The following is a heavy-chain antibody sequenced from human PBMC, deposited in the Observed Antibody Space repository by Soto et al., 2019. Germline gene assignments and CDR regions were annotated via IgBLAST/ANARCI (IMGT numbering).Heavy chain of an antibody. CDR3: ARDRGATLYRHFGGFDI. D-gene: IGHD2-15*01. Sequence: QVQLQESGPGLLKPSQTPSLTCSVTGASINSGASYWCWIRQHPEKGLELIGYIYDSGITYYNPSLKSRATMSMDASENQFSLKLSSVTAADTAVYYCARDRGATLYRHFGGFDIWGPGTVVTVSS. CDR2: IYDSGIT. V-gene: IGHV4-31*03. CDR1: GASINSGASY. J-gene: IGHJ3*02.